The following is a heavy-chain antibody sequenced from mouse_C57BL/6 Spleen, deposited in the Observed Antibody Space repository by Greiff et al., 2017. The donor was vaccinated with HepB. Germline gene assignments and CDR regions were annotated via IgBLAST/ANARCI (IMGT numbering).Heavy chain of an antibody. CDR3: ARRVITRAMDY. V-gene: IGHV1-69*01. CDR2: IDPSDSYT. J-gene: IGHJ4*01. Sequence: VQLQQPGAELVMPGASVKLSCKASGYTFTSYWMHWVKQRPGQGLEWIGEIDPSDSYTNYNQKFKGKSTLTVDKSSSTAYMQLSSLTSEDSAVYYCARRVITRAMDYWGQGTSVTVSS. CDR1: GYTFTSYW. D-gene: IGHD2-4*01.